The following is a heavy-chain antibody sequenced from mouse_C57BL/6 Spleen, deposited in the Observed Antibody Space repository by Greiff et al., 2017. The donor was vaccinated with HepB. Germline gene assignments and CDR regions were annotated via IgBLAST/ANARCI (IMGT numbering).Heavy chain of an antibody. CDR3: ARSFYDGYYGFAY. Sequence: QVQLKESGPGLVQPSQSLSITCTVSGFSLTSYGVHWVRQSPGKGLEWLGVIWSGGSTDYNAAFISRLSISKDNSKSQVFFKMNSLQADDTAIYYCARSFYDGYYGFAYWGQGTLVTVSA. J-gene: IGHJ3*01. CDR2: IWSGGST. CDR1: GFSLTSYG. D-gene: IGHD2-3*01. V-gene: IGHV2-2*01.